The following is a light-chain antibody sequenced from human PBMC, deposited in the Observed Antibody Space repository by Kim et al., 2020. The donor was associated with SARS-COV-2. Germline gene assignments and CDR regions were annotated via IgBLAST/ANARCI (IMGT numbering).Light chain of an antibody. V-gene: IGKV4-1*01. Sequence: ATINCQSSQSVLFSSNNKNYLAWYQQKPGQPPKVIIYWASTRESGVSDRFSGSGSGTDFTLTISSLQAEDVGVYYCQQYYSTPWTFGQGTKVDIK. CDR1: QSVLFSSNNKNY. CDR3: QQYYSTPWT. J-gene: IGKJ1*01. CDR2: WAS.